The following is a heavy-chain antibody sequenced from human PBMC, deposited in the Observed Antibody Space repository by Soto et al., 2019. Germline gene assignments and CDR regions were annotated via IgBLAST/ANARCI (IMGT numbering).Heavy chain of an antibody. J-gene: IGHJ6*02. CDR2: LWYDGSKK. CDR1: GFTFNTYG. Sequence: QVQLVESGGGVVQPGGSLRLSCTTSGFTFNTYGMHWVRQAPGKGLERVAVLWYDGSKKYYADPVKGRFTISRDNSKNTLYLQMISLRAEDTALYYCARADCTGAYCYSWPFNYGVDVWGQGTTVTVSS. V-gene: IGHV3-33*08. CDR3: ARADCTGAYCYSWPFNYGVDV. D-gene: IGHD2-15*01.